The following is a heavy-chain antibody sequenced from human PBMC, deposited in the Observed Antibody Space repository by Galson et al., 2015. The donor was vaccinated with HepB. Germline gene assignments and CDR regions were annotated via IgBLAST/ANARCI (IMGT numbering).Heavy chain of an antibody. J-gene: IGHJ4*02. CDR2: ISSSSSTI. D-gene: IGHD5-12*01. CDR1: GFTFSSYS. V-gene: IGHV3-48*04. CDR3: ARVAEPPETQWLRMGLLDY. Sequence: SLRLSCAASGFTFSSYSMNWVRQAPGKGLEWVSYISSSSSTIYYADSVKGRFTISRDNAKNSLYLQMNSLRAEDTAVYYCARVAEPPETQWLRMGLLDYWGQGTLVTVSS.